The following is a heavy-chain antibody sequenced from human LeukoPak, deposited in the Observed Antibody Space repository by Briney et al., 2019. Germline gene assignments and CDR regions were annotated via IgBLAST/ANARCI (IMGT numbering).Heavy chain of an antibody. CDR1: GFTVSTFN. CDR3: VRGSTYPYIHFDY. V-gene: IGHV3-48*01. CDR2: IDRTGGL. J-gene: IGHJ4*02. Sequence: GGSVRLSCAASGFTVSTFNMNWVRQSPGEGLEWVSNIDRTGGLHYADSVKGRFTISIDSAKNHMFLLMNSLKAEDTAIYYVVRGSTYPYIHFDYWGQGTLVTVSS. D-gene: IGHD2-15*01.